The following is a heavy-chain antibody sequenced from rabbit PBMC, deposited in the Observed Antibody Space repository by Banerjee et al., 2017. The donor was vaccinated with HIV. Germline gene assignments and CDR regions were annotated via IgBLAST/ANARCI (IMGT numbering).Heavy chain of an antibody. V-gene: IGHV1S40*01. Sequence: QSLEESGGDLVKPGASLTLTCTASGLDFSSSYWICWVRQAPGKGLEWIACIDVGSSGSTWYASWVNGRFTISKTSSTTVTLQMTSLTAADTATYFCARDLAGVIGWNFNLWGPGTLVTVS. CDR2: IDVGSSGST. J-gene: IGHJ4*01. CDR1: GLDFSSSYW. D-gene: IGHD4-1*01. CDR3: ARDLAGVIGWNFNL.